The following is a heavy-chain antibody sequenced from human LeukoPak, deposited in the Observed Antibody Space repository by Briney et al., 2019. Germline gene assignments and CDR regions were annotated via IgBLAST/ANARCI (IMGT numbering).Heavy chain of an antibody. V-gene: IGHV3-23*01. CDR2: IGYSGGST. Sequence: GGSLRLSCAASGFTFSSYAMSWVRQAPGKGLEWVSVIGYSGGSTYYADSVKGRFTISRDNSRNTLYLQMNSLRAEDTAVYYCARTLIAAVGASKNWLDPWGQGTLVTVSS. CDR1: GFTFSSYA. CDR3: ARTLIAAVGASKNWLDP. J-gene: IGHJ5*02. D-gene: IGHD6-13*01.